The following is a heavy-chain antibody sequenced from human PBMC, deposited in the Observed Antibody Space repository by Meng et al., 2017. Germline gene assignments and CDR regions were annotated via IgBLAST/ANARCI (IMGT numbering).Heavy chain of an antibody. Sequence: QGRLVQSGPELKKPGASLKVACKAPGYTFTSYAMNWVRQAPGQGLEWMGWINTNTGNPTYAQGFTGRFVFSLDTSVSTAYLQISSLKAEDTAVYYCATISPRDSSGLSFDYWGQGTLVTVSS. CDR2: INTNTGNP. J-gene: IGHJ4*02. CDR3: ATISPRDSSGLSFDY. D-gene: IGHD3-22*01. V-gene: IGHV7-4-1*02. CDR1: GYTFTSYA.